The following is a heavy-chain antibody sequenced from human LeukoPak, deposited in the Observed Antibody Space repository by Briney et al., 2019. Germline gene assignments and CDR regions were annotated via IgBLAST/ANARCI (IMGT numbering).Heavy chain of an antibody. V-gene: IGHV4-59*01. CDR3: ARGRVSSSTWYSTYYYFFYMDF. J-gene: IGHJ6*03. D-gene: IGHD4-11*01. Sequence: SETLSLTCTVSDDSITMYYWTWIRQPPGKGLEWIGYVDHTGSTKFNPSLNGRVSISRDTPNNFFSLRLRSVTAADTAVYFCARGRVSSSTWYSTYYYFFYMDFWGKGTTVTVSS. CDR2: VDHTGST. CDR1: DDSITMYY.